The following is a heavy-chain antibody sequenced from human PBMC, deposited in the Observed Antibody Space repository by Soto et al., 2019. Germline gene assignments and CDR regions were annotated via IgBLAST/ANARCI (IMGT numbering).Heavy chain of an antibody. D-gene: IGHD2-15*01. CDR2: INASNGNT. Sequence: ASVKVSCKTSGYTFTSNAMHWVRQAPGQRLEWMGWINASNGNTNYAQKFQGRVTITADKSTSTAYMELSSLRSEDTAVYYCAREIQAQTPFDYWGQGTLVTVSS. J-gene: IGHJ4*02. CDR3: AREIQAQTPFDY. V-gene: IGHV1-3*01. CDR1: GYTFTSNA.